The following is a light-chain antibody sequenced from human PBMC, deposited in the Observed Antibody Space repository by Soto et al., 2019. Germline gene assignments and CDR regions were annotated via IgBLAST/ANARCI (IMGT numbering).Light chain of an antibody. CDR1: SSDVGGYNY. V-gene: IGLV2-14*01. J-gene: IGLJ2*01. Sequence: QSALTQPASVSGSPGQSITISCTGTSSDVGGYNYVSWYQQHPGKVPKLLIYEVNNRPSGVSNRFSGSKSANTASLTISGLQAEDEADYYCSSFTSRSSDVLFGGGTKVTVL. CDR2: EVN. CDR3: SSFTSRSSDVL.